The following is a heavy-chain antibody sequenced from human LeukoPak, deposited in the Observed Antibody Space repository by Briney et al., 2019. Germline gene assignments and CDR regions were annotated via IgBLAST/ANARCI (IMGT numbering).Heavy chain of an antibody. CDR2: IGTAGDT. V-gene: IGHV3-13*04. D-gene: IGHD3-16*01. J-gene: IGHJ4*02. CDR3: ARGVGGEGGLDY. CDR1: GFTVSSYD. Sequence: GGSLRLSCAASGFTVSSYDMHWVRQATGKGLEWVSDIGTAGDTYYAGSVKGRFTISRENAKNSLYLQMNSLRAGDTAVYFCARGVGGEGGLDYWAQEPLVTFT.